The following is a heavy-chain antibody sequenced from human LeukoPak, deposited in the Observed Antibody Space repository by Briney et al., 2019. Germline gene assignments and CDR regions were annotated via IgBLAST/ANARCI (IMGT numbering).Heavy chain of an antibody. CDR1: GYTFTLYG. D-gene: IGHD3-3*01. V-gene: IGHV1-18*01. Sequence: ASVKVSCEASGYTFTLYGINWVRQAPGQGLEWIGWISAYNGNTNFARKFQARVTMTTDTSTSTAYMELNSLRSDDTAVYYCARAVGMSGFDIWGQGTMVIVS. CDR2: ISAYNGNT. J-gene: IGHJ3*02. CDR3: ARAVGMSGFDI.